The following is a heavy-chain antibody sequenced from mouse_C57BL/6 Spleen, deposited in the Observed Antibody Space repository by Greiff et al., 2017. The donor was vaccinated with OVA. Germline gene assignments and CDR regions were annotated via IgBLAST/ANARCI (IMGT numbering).Heavy chain of an antibody. Sequence: LQESGAELVRPGASVTLSCKASGYTFTDYEMHWVKQTPVHGLEWIGAIDPETGGTAYNQKFKGKAILTADKSSSTAYMELRSLTSEDSAVYYCTREDYGSRRAMDDWGQGTSVTVSS. D-gene: IGHD1-1*01. CDR1: GYTFTDYE. J-gene: IGHJ4*01. CDR2: IDPETGGT. CDR3: TREDYGSRRAMDD. V-gene: IGHV1-15*01.